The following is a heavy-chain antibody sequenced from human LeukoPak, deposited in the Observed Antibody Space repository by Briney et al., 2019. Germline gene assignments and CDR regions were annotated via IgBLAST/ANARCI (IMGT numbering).Heavy chain of an antibody. CDR2: IIPIFGTA. J-gene: IGHJ4*02. Sequence: AASVKVSCKASGGTFSSYAISWVRQAPGQGLEWMGGIIPIFGTANYAQKFQGRVTITTDESTSTAYMELSSLRSEDTAVYYCARGGEWRDGYNSPWHYWGQGTLVTVSS. CDR3: ARGGEWRDGYNSPWHY. V-gene: IGHV1-69*05. CDR1: GGTFSSYA. D-gene: IGHD5-24*01.